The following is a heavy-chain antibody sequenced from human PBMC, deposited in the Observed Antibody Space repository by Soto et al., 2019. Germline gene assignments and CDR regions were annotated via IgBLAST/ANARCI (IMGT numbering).Heavy chain of an antibody. Sequence: PSETLSLTCTVSGGSISSSSYYWGWIRQPPGKGLEWIGSIYYSGSTYYNPSLKSRVTISVDTSKNQFSLKLSSVTAADTAVYYCARECSGSSCYSGDYWGQGTLVTVSS. CDR2: IYYSGST. J-gene: IGHJ4*02. D-gene: IGHD2-15*01. CDR1: GGSISSSSYY. CDR3: ARECSGSSCYSGDY. V-gene: IGHV4-39*07.